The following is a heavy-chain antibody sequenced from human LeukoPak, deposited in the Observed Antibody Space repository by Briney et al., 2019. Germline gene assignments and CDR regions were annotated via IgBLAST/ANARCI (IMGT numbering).Heavy chain of an antibody. D-gene: IGHD6-13*01. CDR1: GYSISSGYY. CDR2: IYHSGNT. CDR3: ARAAFHYYYYMDV. Sequence: PSETLSLTCAVSGYSISSGYYWGWIRQSPGKGLEWIGSIYHSGNTYYKPSLKSRVSISVDTSKNQFSLNLSSVTAADTAVYYCARAAFHYYYYMDVWGKGTTVTVSS. J-gene: IGHJ6*03. V-gene: IGHV4-38-2*01.